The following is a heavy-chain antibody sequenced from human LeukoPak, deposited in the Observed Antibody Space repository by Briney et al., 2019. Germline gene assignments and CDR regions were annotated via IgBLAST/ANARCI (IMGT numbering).Heavy chain of an antibody. Sequence: PGGTLRRSCAASGFSFSTFYMSWVRQAPGKGLEWVATLWPDGGVNRYVDSVRDRLTSSRDNAKNSLYLQMSSLGAEDTAVDYWARLFGAVTTFDYWGQGALVTVSS. CDR2: LWPDGGVN. V-gene: IGHV3-7*01. CDR3: ARLFGAVTTFDY. CDR1: GFSFSTFY. J-gene: IGHJ4*02. D-gene: IGHD4-17*01.